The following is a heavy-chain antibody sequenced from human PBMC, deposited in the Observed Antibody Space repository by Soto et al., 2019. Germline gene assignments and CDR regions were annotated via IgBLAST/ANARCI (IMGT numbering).Heavy chain of an antibody. D-gene: IGHD2-2*01. J-gene: IGHJ4*02. Sequence: SETLSLTCTVSNFSVLTSIYYWAWIRQPPGKGLEWVGTVYYTGTTYYNPSLQSRVTISIGTSKNQFSLNLNSVTAADTAVYYCARNWNLALVPAAYFDSWGQGTLVTVSS. V-gene: IGHV4-39*01. CDR1: NFSVLTSIYY. CDR3: ARNWNLALVPAAYFDS. CDR2: VYYTGTT.